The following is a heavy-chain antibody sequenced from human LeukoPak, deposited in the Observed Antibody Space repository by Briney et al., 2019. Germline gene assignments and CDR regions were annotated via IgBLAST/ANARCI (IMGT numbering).Heavy chain of an antibody. CDR1: GGSIDSANW. J-gene: IGHJ4*02. CDR3: ARSHDHLWGNYPDY. D-gene: IGHD3-16*02. V-gene: IGHV4/OR15-8*01. CDR2: IHHDGRI. Sequence: KTSETLSLTCDDSGGSIDSANWWNWVRQPPGKGLEWIGEIHHDGRINYNPSLKSRVTLSVDKSKNQFSLRLNSVTAADTAMYYCARSHDHLWGNYPDYWGQGTLVTVSS.